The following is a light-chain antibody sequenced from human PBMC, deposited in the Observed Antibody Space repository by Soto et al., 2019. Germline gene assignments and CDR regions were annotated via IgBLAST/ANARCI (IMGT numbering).Light chain of an antibody. CDR2: STT. Sequence: QSVLTQPPSASGTPGQRVTISCSGASSNIGSNTVNWYQQLPGTAPKLLIYSTTLRPSGVPDRFSGSKSGTSASLAISGLQSEDEADYYCAAWDDSLNGPVFGGGTQLTVL. J-gene: IGLJ3*02. CDR3: AAWDDSLNGPV. CDR1: SSNIGSNT. V-gene: IGLV1-44*01.